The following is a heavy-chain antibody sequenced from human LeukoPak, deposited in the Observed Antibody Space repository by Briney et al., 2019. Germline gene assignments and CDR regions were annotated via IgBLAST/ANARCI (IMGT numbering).Heavy chain of an antibody. J-gene: IGHJ4*02. CDR2: INHSGST. V-gene: IGHV4-34*01. Sequence: SETLSLTCAVYGGSFSGYYWSWIRQPPGKGLEWIGEINHSGSTNYNPSLKSRVTISVDTSKNQFSLKLSSVTAADTAVYYCARESSGAPLDYWGQGTLVTVSS. CDR3: ARESSGAPLDY. CDR1: GGSFSGYY. D-gene: IGHD2-15*01.